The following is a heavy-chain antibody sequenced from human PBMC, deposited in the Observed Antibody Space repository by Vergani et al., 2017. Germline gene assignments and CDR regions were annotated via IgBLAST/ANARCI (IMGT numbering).Heavy chain of an antibody. CDR3: AKDWRYCSGGSCYSDYYYGMDV. Sequence: EVQLLESGGGLVQPGGSLRLSCAASGFTFSSYAMSWVRQAPGKGLEWVSAISGSGGSTYYADSVKGRFTISRDNSKNALYLQMNSLRAEDTAVYYCAKDWRYCSGGSCYSDYYYGMDVWGQGTTVTVSS. CDR1: GFTFSSYA. V-gene: IGHV3-23*01. J-gene: IGHJ6*02. D-gene: IGHD2-15*01. CDR2: ISGSGGST.